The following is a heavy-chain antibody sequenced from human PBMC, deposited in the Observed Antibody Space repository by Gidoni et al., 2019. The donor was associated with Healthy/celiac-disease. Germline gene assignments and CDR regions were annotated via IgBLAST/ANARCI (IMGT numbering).Heavy chain of an antibody. CDR1: GFTFGSYS. D-gene: IGHD6-25*01. J-gene: IGHJ4*02. Sequence: EVQLVESGGGLVQPGGSLRLSCAASGFTFGSYSMNWVRQAPGKGLEWVSYISSSSSTIYYADSVKGRFTISRDNAKNSLYLQMNSLRDEDTAVYYCAIDPGVGMSSDVPPYYFDYWGQGTLVTVSS. V-gene: IGHV3-48*02. CDR3: AIDPGVGMSSDVPPYYFDY. CDR2: ISSSSSTI.